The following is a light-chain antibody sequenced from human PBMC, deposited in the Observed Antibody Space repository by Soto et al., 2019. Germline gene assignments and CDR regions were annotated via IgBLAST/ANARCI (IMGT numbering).Light chain of an antibody. V-gene: IGLV1-40*01. J-gene: IGLJ2*01. CDR3: QSYDSSLSVVV. CDR2: GNS. Sequence: QSVLTQPPSVSGAPGQRVTISCTGSSSNIGADYDVHWYQHLPGKAPKLLIYGNSNRPSGVPERFSGSKSGTSASLAVTGLQSEAEADYYCQSYDSSLSVVVFGAGTKLTVL. CDR1: SSNIGADYD.